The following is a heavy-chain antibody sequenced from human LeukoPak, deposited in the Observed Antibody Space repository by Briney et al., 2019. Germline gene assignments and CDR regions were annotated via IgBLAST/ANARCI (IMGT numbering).Heavy chain of an antibody. CDR2: INHSGST. J-gene: IGHJ4*02. D-gene: IGHD6-19*01. V-gene: IGHV4-34*01. Sequence: SETLSLTCAVYGGSFSGYSWTWIRQPPGKGLEWIGEINHSGSTNYNPSLKSRVIISVDTSKTQFSLKLSSVTAADTAVYYCARDRVSGTREVGYWGQGILVTVSS. CDR3: ARDRVSGTREVGY. CDR1: GGSFSGYS.